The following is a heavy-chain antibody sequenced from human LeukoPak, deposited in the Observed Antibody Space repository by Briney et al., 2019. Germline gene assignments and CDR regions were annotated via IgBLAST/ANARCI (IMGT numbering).Heavy chain of an antibody. CDR1: GFTFDDYA. V-gene: IGHV3-9*01. CDR2: ISWNSGSI. D-gene: IGHD1-26*01. Sequence: TGGSLXLSCAASGFTFDDYAMHWVRQAPGKGLEWVSGISWNSGSIGYADSVKGRFTISRDNAKNSLYLQMNSLRAEDTALYYCAKDFLRVGATGAFDIWGQGTMVTVSS. CDR3: AKDFLRVGATGAFDI. J-gene: IGHJ3*02.